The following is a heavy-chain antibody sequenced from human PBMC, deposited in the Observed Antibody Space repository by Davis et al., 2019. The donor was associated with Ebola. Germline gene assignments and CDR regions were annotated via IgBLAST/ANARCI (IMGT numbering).Heavy chain of an antibody. Sequence: PGGSLRLSCAASGFTFSGYWMSWVRQAPGKGLEWVASIKDDESEKYYVDSVKGRFTVSRDNAKNSLYLQMNSPRAEDTGVYYCAKIPAAGFNFDFWGQGTLVTVSS. J-gene: IGHJ4*02. CDR3: AKIPAAGFNFDF. CDR2: IKDDESEK. CDR1: GFTFSGYW. D-gene: IGHD6-13*01. V-gene: IGHV3-7*01.